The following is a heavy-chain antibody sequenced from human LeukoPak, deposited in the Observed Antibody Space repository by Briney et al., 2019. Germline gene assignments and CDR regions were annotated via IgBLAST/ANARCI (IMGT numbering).Heavy chain of an antibody. CDR3: ALLAFQWPGDFVY. J-gene: IGHJ4*02. Sequence: SGTLSLTCAVSGGSLSSSNWWSGVPQPPGRGRDGCGEIYHRGSTNYKPSLKSRVTISVDNSKHQFSLKLSSVTAADPAVYYCALLAFQWPGDFVYWGQGALVTVSS. D-gene: IGHD6-19*01. V-gene: IGHV4-4*02. CDR1: GGSLSSSNW. CDR2: IYHRGST.